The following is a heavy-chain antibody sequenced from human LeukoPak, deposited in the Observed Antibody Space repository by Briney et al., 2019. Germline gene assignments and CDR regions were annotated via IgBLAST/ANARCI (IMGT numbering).Heavy chain of an antibody. D-gene: IGHD3-10*01. V-gene: IGHV3-48*04. CDR3: ARVTTYYYGSGSYYSYYGMDV. CDR1: GFTFSSYA. CDR2: ISSSSSTI. J-gene: IGHJ6*02. Sequence: GRSLRLSCAASGFTFSSYAMHWVRQAPGKGLEWVSYISSSSSTIYYADSVKGRFTISRDNAKNSLYLQMNSLRAEDTAVYYCARVTTYYYGSGSYYSYYGMDVWGQGTTVTVSS.